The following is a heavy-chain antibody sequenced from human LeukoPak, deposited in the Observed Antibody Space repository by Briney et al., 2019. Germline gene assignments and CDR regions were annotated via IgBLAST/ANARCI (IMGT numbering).Heavy chain of an antibody. V-gene: IGHV3-11*01. Sequence: PGGSLRLSCAASGFTFRDYYMSWIRQAPGKGLEWVSYISPGGTTIYYADSVKGRFAISRDNAKNSLYLQMNSLRAEDTAVYYCARDRGSMGDYSSGWWNYWGQETLVTVSS. J-gene: IGHJ4*02. CDR2: ISPGGTTI. CDR3: ARDRGSMGDYSSGWWNY. CDR1: GFTFRDYY. D-gene: IGHD6-19*01.